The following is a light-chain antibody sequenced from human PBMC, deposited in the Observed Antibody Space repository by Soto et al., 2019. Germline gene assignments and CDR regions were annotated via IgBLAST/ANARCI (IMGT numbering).Light chain of an antibody. Sequence: ENVLTQSPGTLSLSPGERATLSCRASQSVSSSYLAWYQQKPGQAPRLLIYGASSRATGIPDRFSGSGSGTDFTLTISRLEPEDFAVYYCQHYGRSLLFTFGPGTKVDIK. J-gene: IGKJ3*01. V-gene: IGKV3-20*01. CDR2: GAS. CDR3: QHYGRSLLFT. CDR1: QSVSSSY.